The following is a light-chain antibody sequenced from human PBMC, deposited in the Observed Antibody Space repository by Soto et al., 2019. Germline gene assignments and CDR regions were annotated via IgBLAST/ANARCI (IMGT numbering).Light chain of an antibody. CDR3: SSYAGSSNV. Sequence: SALTQPPSASGSPGQSVAISCTGTSSDVGGYNYVSWYQQHPGKAPKLMIYEVNKRPSGVPDRFSGSKSGNTASLTVSGLQVEDEADYYCSSYAGSSNVFGTGTTVP. CDR2: EVN. CDR1: SSDVGGYNY. J-gene: IGLJ1*01. V-gene: IGLV2-8*01.